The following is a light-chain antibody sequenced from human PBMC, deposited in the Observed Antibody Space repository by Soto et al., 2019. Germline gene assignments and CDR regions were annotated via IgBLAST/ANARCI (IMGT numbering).Light chain of an antibody. CDR3: QQRQNWPPLT. CDR1: QSVNTY. V-gene: IGKV3-11*01. J-gene: IGKJ4*01. CDR2: DAS. Sequence: VLTQSPATLSLSPGERAPLSCRASQSVNTYLAWYQQRPGQAPRLLIYDASNRAAGIPARFSGSGSGTDFTLTISSLEPEDFAVYYCQQRQNWPPLTFGGGSVVEIK.